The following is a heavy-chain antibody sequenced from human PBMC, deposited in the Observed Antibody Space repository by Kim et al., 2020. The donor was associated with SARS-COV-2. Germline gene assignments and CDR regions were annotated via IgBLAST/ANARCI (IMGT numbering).Heavy chain of an antibody. Sequence: ASVKVSCKASGYTFTNYYMHWVRQAPGQGLEWMGIINPSSGSTDYAQKFQGRVTVTRDTSANTVYMEVSSLRSEDTAVYYCARASEGLQWFRNYFDYWGQGTLVTVSS. V-gene: IGHV1-46*01. J-gene: IGHJ4*02. CDR1: GYTFTNYY. CDR3: ARASEGLQWFRNYFDY. CDR2: INPSSGST. D-gene: IGHD3-10*01.